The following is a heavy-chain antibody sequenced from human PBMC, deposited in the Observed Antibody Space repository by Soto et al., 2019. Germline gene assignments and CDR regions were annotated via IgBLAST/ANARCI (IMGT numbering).Heavy chain of an antibody. D-gene: IGHD2-15*01. CDR2: IYPGDSDT. Sequence: GESLKISCKGSGYSFTSYWIGWVRQMPGKGLEWMGIIYPGDSDTRYSPSFQGQVTISADKSISHAYRQWSSLKASEPAMYYCARRYCSGGSCYSSFDYWGQGTLVTVSS. V-gene: IGHV5-51*01. CDR3: ARRYCSGGSCYSSFDY. CDR1: GYSFTSYW. J-gene: IGHJ4*02.